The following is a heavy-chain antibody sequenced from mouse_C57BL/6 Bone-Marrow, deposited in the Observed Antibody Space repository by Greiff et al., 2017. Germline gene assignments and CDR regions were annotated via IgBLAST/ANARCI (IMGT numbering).Heavy chain of an antibody. CDR1: GFNITDYY. Sequence: EVQLQQSGAELVRPGASVKLSCTASGFNITDYYMHWVKQRPEQGLEWIGRIDPADGDTNYAPKFQGKATMTADTSSNTAYLQLSSLTSEDTAVYYCSSMVTTSYWGQGTTLTVSS. J-gene: IGHJ2*01. D-gene: IGHD2-2*01. CDR2: IDPADGDT. V-gene: IGHV14-1*01. CDR3: SSMVTTSY.